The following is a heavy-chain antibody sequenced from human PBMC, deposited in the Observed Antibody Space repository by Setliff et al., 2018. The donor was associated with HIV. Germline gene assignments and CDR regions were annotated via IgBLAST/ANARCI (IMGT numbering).Heavy chain of an antibody. CDR1: GASISNSNSY. CDR3: ARAGSAAASPLDY. Sequence: SETLSLTCTVYGASISNSNSYWGWIRQPPGKGLEWIGSIYHSGSTYYNPSLKSRVTISIDTSKNQFSLKLTSVTAADTAVYYCARAGSAAASPLDYWGQGTLVTVSS. V-gene: IGHV4-39*07. CDR2: IYHSGST. J-gene: IGHJ4*02. D-gene: IGHD6-6*01.